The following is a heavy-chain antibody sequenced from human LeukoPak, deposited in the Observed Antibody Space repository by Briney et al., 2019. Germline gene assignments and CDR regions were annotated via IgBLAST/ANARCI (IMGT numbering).Heavy chain of an antibody. CDR3: ARSEAPMVRGVIMVNWVDP. Sequence: PSETLSLTCTVSGGSISSYYWSWIRQPPGKGLEWIGYIYYSGSTDYNPSLKSRVTISIDTSKNQFSLKLSSVTAADTAVYYCARSEAPMVRGVIMVNWVDPWGQGTLVTVSS. J-gene: IGHJ5*02. CDR2: IYYSGST. CDR1: GGSISSYY. D-gene: IGHD3-10*01. V-gene: IGHV4-59*01.